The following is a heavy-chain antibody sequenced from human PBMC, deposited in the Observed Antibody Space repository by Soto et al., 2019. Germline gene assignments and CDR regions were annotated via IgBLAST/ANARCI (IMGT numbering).Heavy chain of an antibody. Sequence: GESLKISCKGSGYNFAGYWIAWVRQMPGKGLELMGIIYPSDSDTKYRPSIQGQVTISADKSISSAYLQWSSLRASDTAIYYCARGGVSTRTFDYWGQGTPVTVSS. CDR1: GYNFAGYW. D-gene: IGHD3-3*01. V-gene: IGHV5-51*01. CDR3: ARGGVSTRTFDY. J-gene: IGHJ4*02. CDR2: IYPSDSDT.